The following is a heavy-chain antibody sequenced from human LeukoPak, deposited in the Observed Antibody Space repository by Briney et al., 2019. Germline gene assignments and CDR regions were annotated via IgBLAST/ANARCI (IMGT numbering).Heavy chain of an antibody. J-gene: IGHJ6*03. D-gene: IGHD3-3*01. CDR3: ARESYDFWSGYQPPPYYYYMDV. CDR1: GYTFTSYD. V-gene: IGHV1-8*01. CDR2: MNPNSGNT. Sequence: GASVKVSCKASGYTFTSYDINWVRQATGQGLEWMGWMNPNSGNTGYAQRFQGSVTMPRNTSISTAYMELSSLRSEDTAVYYCARESYDFWSGYQPPPYYYYMDVWGKGTTVTVSS.